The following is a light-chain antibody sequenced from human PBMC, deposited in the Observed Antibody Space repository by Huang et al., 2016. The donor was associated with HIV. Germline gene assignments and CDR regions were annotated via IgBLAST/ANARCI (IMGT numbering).Light chain of an antibody. CDR1: QNIGDN. CDR3: QQFNNWPPRFT. J-gene: IGKJ3*01. V-gene: IGKV3-15*01. CDR2: GAS. Sequence: EIVMTQSPATLSVSPGERATLSCRASQNIGDNLTWYQHKPGQAPRLLIYGASTRATGLPPRFSGSGSGTEFTLTISGLESEDFAVYYCQQFNNWPPRFTFGPGTTVDVK.